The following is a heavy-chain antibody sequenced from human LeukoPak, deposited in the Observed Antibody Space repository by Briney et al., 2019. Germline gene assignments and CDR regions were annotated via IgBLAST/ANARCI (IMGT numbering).Heavy chain of an antibody. J-gene: IGHJ3*02. CDR1: GYTFTSYD. Sequence: ASVKVSCKASGYTFTSYDINWVRQATGQGLEWMGWMNPNSGNTGYAQKFQGRVTMTSNTSISTAYMELSSLRSEDTAVYYCARRPARGGPHAFDIWGQGTMVTVSS. CDR2: MNPNSGNT. V-gene: IGHV1-8*01. CDR3: ARRPARGGPHAFDI. D-gene: IGHD3-10*01.